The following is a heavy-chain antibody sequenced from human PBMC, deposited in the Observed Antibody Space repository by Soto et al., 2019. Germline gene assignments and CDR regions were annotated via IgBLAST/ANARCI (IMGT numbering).Heavy chain of an antibody. CDR2: IIPIFGTA. J-gene: IGHJ6*02. CDR3: ARGFPMVVAATRGYYYGMDV. D-gene: IGHD2-15*01. V-gene: IGHV1-69*01. Sequence: QVQLVQSGAEVKKPGSSVKVSCKASGGTFSSYAISWVRQAPGQGLEWMGGIIPIFGTANYAQKFQGRVTITADESTSTAYMELSSLRSEDTAVYYGARGFPMVVAATRGYYYGMDVWGQGTTVTVSS. CDR1: GGTFSSYA.